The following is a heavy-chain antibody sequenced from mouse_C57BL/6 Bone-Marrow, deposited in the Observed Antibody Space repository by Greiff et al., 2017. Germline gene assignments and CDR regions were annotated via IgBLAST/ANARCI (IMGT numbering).Heavy chain of an antibody. Sequence: EVQLQQSVAELVRPGASVKLSCTASGYNITNTYMHWVKQRPGQGLEWIGRIDPANGNTNYAPQFQGKATITADTSSNTSYLQLSSLTSEDSAIYYGARCYCYGSRTWFEYWGKGTLVTVSA. V-gene: IGHV14-3*01. CDR1: GYNITNTY. D-gene: IGHD1-1*01. CDR3: ARCYCYGSRTWFEY. CDR2: IDPANGNT. J-gene: IGHJ3*01.